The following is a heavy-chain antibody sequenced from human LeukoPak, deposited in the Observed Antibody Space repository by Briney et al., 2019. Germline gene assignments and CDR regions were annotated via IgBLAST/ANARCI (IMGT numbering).Heavy chain of an antibody. CDR2: IKQDGSEK. V-gene: IGHV3-7*03. J-gene: IGHJ4*02. CDR1: GFTFSSYW. CDR3: AKDGYYDILTGYSRFDY. Sequence: XXSLRLSCAASGFTFSSYWMSWVRQAPGTGLEWVANIKQDGSEKYYVDSVKGRFTISRDNAKNSLFLQMNSLRAEDTAVYYCAKDGYYDILTGYSRFDYWGQGTLVTVSS. D-gene: IGHD3-9*01.